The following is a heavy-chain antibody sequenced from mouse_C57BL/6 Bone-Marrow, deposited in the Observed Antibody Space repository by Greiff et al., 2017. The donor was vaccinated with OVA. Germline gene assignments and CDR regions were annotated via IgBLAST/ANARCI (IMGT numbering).Heavy chain of an antibody. CDR3: VRDSSGYGGTYYFDY. D-gene: IGHD3-2*02. J-gene: IGHJ2*01. CDR2: IRSKSSNYAT. V-gene: IGHV10-3*01. CDR1: GFTFNTYA. Sequence: EAGGGLVQPKGSLKLSCAASGFTFNTYAMHWVRQAPGKGLEWVARIRSKSSNYATYYADSVKDRFTISRDDSQSMLYLQMNNLKTEDTARYYCVRDSSGYGGTYYFDYWGQGTTLTVSS.